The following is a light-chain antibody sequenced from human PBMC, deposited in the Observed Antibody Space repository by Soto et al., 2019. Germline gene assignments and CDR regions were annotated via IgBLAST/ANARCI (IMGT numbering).Light chain of an antibody. CDR3: CSYTSSSTLV. CDR2: EGS. Sequence: QTVVTQPASVSASPGQSITISCTGTSSDVGSFNLVSWYQQYPGKAPKLMIYEGSKRPSGVSNRFSGSKSGNTASLTISGLQAEDEANYYCCSYTSSSTLVFGGGTKLTVL. J-gene: IGLJ2*01. CDR1: SSDVGSFNL. V-gene: IGLV2-14*02.